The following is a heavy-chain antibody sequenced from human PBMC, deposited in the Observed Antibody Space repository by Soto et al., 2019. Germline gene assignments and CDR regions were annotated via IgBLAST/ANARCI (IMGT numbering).Heavy chain of an antibody. CDR2: IWYDGSNK. J-gene: IGHJ4*02. V-gene: IGHV3-33*01. D-gene: IGHD6-6*01. CDR3: ARDERKRAARAPVDY. CDR1: GFTFSSYG. Sequence: GGSLRLSCAASGFTFSSYGMHWVRQAPGKGLEWVAVIWYDGSNKYYADSVKGRFTISRDNSKNTLYLQMNSLRAEDTAVYYCARDERKRAARAPVDYWGQGTLVTVSS.